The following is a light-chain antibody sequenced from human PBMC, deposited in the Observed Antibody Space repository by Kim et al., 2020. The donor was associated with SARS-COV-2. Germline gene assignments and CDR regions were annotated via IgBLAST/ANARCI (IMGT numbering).Light chain of an antibody. J-gene: IGKJ4*01. CDR1: QDIVNY. Sequence: DIQMTQSPSSLTASVGDRVTITCQASQDIVNYLNLYQQRPGKAPKLLIYDASTLETGVPSRFSGGGYGTDFTLTISSLQPEDVATYYCQQYDNLPLTFGGGTKVDIK. CDR2: DAS. CDR3: QQYDNLPLT. V-gene: IGKV1-33*01.